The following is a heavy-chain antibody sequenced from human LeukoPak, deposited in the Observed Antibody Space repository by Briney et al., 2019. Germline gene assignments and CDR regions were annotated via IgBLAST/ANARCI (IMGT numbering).Heavy chain of an antibody. CDR3: ARDPYSGNYGAYYYYYMDV. J-gene: IGHJ6*03. V-gene: IGHV3-21*06. CDR1: GFTFTSYN. Sequence: GGSLRLSCAASGFTFTSYNMNWVRQAPGKGLEWVSSITSSSSYIYYADSVKGRFTISRDNAKNSLYLQMDSLRVEDTAVYYCARDPYSGNYGAYYYYYMDVWGKGTTVTISS. D-gene: IGHD1-26*01. CDR2: ITSSSSYI.